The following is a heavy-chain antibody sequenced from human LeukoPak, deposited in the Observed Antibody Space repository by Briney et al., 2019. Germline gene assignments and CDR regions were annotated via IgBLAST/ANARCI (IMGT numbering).Heavy chain of an antibody. CDR2: IKQDGSEK. J-gene: IGHJ5*02. CDR1: GFTFSSYG. D-gene: IGHD6-13*01. CDR3: ARDQKEIAAAGTGWFDP. Sequence: GGSLRLSCAASGFTFSSYGMSWVRQAPGKGLEWVANIKQDGSEKYYVDSVKGRFTISRDNAKNSLYLQMNSLRAEDTAVYYCARDQKEIAAAGTGWFDPWGQGTLVTVSS. V-gene: IGHV3-7*01.